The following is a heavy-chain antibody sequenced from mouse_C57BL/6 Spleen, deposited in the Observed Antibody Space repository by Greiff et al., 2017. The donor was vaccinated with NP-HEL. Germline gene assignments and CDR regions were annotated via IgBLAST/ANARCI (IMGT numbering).Heavy chain of an antibody. CDR2: IDPSDSYT. CDR1: GYTFTSYW. J-gene: IGHJ1*03. D-gene: IGHD1-1*01. CDR3: ARRAYYYGSSYGYFDV. V-gene: IGHV1-69*01. Sequence: QVQLQQSGAELVMPGASVKLSCKASGYTFTSYWMHWVKQRPGQGLEWIGEIDPSDSYTNYNQKFKGKSTLTVDKSSSTAYMQLSSLTSVDSAVYYCARRAYYYGSSYGYFDVWGTGTTVTVSS.